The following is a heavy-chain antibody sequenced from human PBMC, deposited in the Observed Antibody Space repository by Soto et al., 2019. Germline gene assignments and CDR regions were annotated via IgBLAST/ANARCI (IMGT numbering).Heavy chain of an antibody. CDR3: ARDDPRLAY. D-gene: IGHD6-25*01. J-gene: IGHJ4*02. CDR2: INAYNGHI. CDR1: GYTFTSYD. Sequence: QVQLVQSGDEVKKPGASVKVSCKASGYTFTSYDVSWVRQAPGQGLEWMGWINAYNGHIKYAQKLQGRVTMTSDTSTSTAYMELRSLRSDDTAVYYCARDDPRLAYWGQGTLVAVSS. V-gene: IGHV1-18*01.